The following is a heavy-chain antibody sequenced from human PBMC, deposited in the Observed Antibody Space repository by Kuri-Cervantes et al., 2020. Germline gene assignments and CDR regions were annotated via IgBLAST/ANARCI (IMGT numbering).Heavy chain of an antibody. D-gene: IGHD3-10*01. V-gene: IGHV3-23*01. CDR1: GFTFSSYA. J-gene: IGHJ5*02. CDR3: TKDIFTMVRGVIET. CDR2: ISGSGGST. Sequence: GESLKISCAASGFTFSSYAMSWVRQAPGKGLEWVSAISGSGGSTYYADSVKGRFTISRDNSKNTLYLQMNSLRAEDTALYYCTKDIFTMVRGVIETWGQGILVTVSS.